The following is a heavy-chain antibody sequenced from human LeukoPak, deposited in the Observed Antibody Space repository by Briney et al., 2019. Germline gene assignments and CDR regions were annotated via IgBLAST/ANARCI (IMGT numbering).Heavy chain of an antibody. CDR2: IYSGGST. D-gene: IGHD2-8*01. CDR1: GFTISHNY. CDR3: AGDDGRSFDY. Sequence: GGSLRLSCAASGFTISHNYMSWVRQAPGKGLKGVSVIYSGGSTYYADSVKGRFTISRDNSKNTLYLQMNSLRAEDTAVYYCAGDDGRSFDYWGQGTLVTVSS. V-gene: IGHV3-53*01. J-gene: IGHJ4*02.